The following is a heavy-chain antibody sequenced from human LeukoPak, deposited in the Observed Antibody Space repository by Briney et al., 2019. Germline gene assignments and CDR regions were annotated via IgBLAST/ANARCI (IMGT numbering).Heavy chain of an antibody. CDR3: ARGNGYNFGYLDY. Sequence: QPGGSLRLSCAASGFTFSSYAMSWVRQAPGKGLEWVSAISGSGGSTYYADSVKGRFTISRDNSKNTLYLQMNSLRVEDTAVYFCARGNGYNFGYLDYWGQGTLVTVSS. V-gene: IGHV3-23*01. CDR2: ISGSGGST. D-gene: IGHD5-18*01. J-gene: IGHJ4*02. CDR1: GFTFSSYA.